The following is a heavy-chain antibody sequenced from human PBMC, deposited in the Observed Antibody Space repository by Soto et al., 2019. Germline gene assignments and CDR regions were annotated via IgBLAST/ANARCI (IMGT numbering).Heavy chain of an antibody. CDR1: WYTFTSYG. Sequence: SGQVSSKASWYTFTSYGISWVRQAPGQGLEWMGWISAYNGNTNYAQKLQGRVTMTTDTSTSTVYMELRSLRSDDTAVYYCARDPGYYYDSSGNQAFDIWGQGTMVTVSS. CDR2: ISAYNGNT. D-gene: IGHD3-22*01. J-gene: IGHJ3*02. V-gene: IGHV1-18*04. CDR3: ARDPGYYYDSSGNQAFDI.